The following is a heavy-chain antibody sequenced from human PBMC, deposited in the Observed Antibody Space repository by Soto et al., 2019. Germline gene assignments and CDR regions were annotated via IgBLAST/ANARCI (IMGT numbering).Heavy chain of an antibody. CDR2: IRSKAYGGTT. V-gene: IGHV3-49*03. Sequence: LRLSCTASGFTFGDYAMSWFRQAPGKGLEWVGFIRSKAYGGTTEYAASVKGRFTISRDDSKSIAYLQMNSLKTEDTAVYYCTRDSDYYDFWSGYGYYYYGMDVWGQGTTVTAP. CDR1: GFTFGDYA. CDR3: TRDSDYYDFWSGYGYYYYGMDV. J-gene: IGHJ6*02. D-gene: IGHD3-3*01.